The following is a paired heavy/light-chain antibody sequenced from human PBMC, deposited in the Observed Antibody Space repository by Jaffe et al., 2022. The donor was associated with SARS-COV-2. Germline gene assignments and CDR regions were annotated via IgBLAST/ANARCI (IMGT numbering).Light chain of an antibody. Sequence: SYVLTQPPSVSVAPGKTARITCGGNNIGSKSVHWYQQKPGQAPVLVIYYDSDRPSGIPERFSGSNSGNTATLTISRVEAGDEADYYCQVWDSSSDPDVVFGGGTKLTVL. J-gene: IGLJ2*01. CDR1: NIGSKS. CDR3: QVWDSSSDPDVV. V-gene: IGLV3-21*04. CDR2: YDS.
Heavy chain of an antibody. CDR3: ARYYSSSWSPARYFDY. CDR1: GYTFTSYG. V-gene: IGHV1-18*01. Sequence: QVQLVQSGAEVKKPGASVKVSCKASGYTFTSYGISWVRQAPGQGLEWMGWISAYNGNTNYAQKLQGRVTMTTDTSTSTAYMELRSLRSDDTAVYYCARYYSSSWSPARYFDYWGQGTLVTVSS. J-gene: IGHJ4*02. CDR2: ISAYNGNT. D-gene: IGHD6-13*01.